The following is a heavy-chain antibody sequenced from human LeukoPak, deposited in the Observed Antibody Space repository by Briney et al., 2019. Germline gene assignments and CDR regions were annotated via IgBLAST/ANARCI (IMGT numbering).Heavy chain of an antibody. CDR2: INHSGST. J-gene: IGHJ3*02. CDR1: GGSFSGYY. V-gene: IGHV4-34*01. CDR3: AGGIGYVWGSYRNDAFDI. D-gene: IGHD3-16*02. Sequence: SETLSLTCAVYGGSFSGYYWSWIPQPPGKGLEWIGEINHSGSTNYKSSLKSRGTISGDTSKSQVSLKLSSVTAADTAVYYCAGGIGYVWGSYRNDAFDIWGQGTMVTVSS.